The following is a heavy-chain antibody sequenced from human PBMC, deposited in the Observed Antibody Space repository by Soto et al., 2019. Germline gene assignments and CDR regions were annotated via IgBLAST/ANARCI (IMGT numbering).Heavy chain of an antibody. Sequence: QVQLVESGGGVVQPGRSLRLSCAASGFTFSSYGMHWVRQAPGKGLEWVALISYDGSNKYYADSVKGRFTISRDNSKTTLYLQMNSLRTEDTAVCYCAKDLGHGGRGAFEIWGQGTMVTVSS. CDR3: AKDLGHGGRGAFEI. V-gene: IGHV3-30*18. D-gene: IGHD7-27*01. CDR2: ISYDGSNK. CDR1: GFTFSSYG. J-gene: IGHJ3*02.